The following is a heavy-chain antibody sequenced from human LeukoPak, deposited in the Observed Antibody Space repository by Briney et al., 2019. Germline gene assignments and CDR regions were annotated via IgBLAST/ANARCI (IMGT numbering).Heavy chain of an antibody. CDR2: IYYSGST. V-gene: IGHV4-31*03. Sequence: SQTLSLTRTVSGGSISSGGYYWSWIRQHPGKGLEWIGYIYYSGSTYYNPSLKSRVTISVDTSKNQFSLKLSSVTAADTAVYYCARDRATMIVSRGYAFDIWGQGTMVTVSS. J-gene: IGHJ3*02. D-gene: IGHD3-22*01. CDR3: ARDRATMIVSRGYAFDI. CDR1: GGSISSGGYY.